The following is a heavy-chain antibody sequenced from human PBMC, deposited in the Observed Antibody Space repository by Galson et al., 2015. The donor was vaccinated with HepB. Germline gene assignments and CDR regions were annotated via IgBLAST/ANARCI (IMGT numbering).Heavy chain of an antibody. V-gene: IGHV1-18*01. CDR3: ARDRRRGIAAAGPDY. CDR1: GYTFTSYG. Sequence: SVKVSCKASGYTFTSYGISWVRQAPGQGLEWMGWISAYNGNTNYAQKLQGRVTMTTDTSTSTAYMELRSLRSDDTAVYYCARDRRRGIAAAGPDYWGQGTLVTVS. CDR2: ISAYNGNT. J-gene: IGHJ4*02. D-gene: IGHD6-13*01.